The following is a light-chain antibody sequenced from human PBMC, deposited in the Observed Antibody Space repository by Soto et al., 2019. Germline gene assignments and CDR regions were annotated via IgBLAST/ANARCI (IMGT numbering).Light chain of an antibody. Sequence: EIVLTQSPGTLSLSPGERATLSCRASQSVSSDYLAWYQQKPVQAPRLLIYAASSRATGIPDRFSGGGSGTDFTLTISRLEPEDFAVYYCQQCGSSPWTFGQGTKAEIK. CDR2: AAS. J-gene: IGKJ1*01. V-gene: IGKV3-20*01. CDR1: QSVSSDY. CDR3: QQCGSSPWT.